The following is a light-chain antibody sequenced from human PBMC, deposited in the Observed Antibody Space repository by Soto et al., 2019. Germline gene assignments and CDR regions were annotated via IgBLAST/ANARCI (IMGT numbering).Light chain of an antibody. CDR3: LQYNYWPPT. CDR1: QTVSRN. CDR2: GAS. Sequence: EVVMTQSPATLSVSPGERATLSCRASQTVSRNLAWYQQKPGQAPRLLIHGASTRATGIPARLSGSGSGTEFTLTISSLQSEDFAVYYCLQYNYWPPTFGQGTKWIS. J-gene: IGKJ1*01. V-gene: IGKV3-15*01.